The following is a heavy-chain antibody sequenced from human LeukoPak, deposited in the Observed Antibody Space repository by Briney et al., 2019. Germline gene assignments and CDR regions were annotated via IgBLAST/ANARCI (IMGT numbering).Heavy chain of an antibody. J-gene: IGHJ4*02. V-gene: IGHV3-30*02. CDR3: AKETCSSTSCYELDY. D-gene: IGHD2-2*01. Sequence: GGSLRLSCAASGFTFSTYGMHWVRQAPGKGLEWVAFIRSDGINKYYADSVKGRFTISRDNSKNTLYLQMNSLRAEDTAVYYCAKETCSSTSCYELDYWGQGTLVTVSS. CDR1: GFTFSTYG. CDR2: IRSDGINK.